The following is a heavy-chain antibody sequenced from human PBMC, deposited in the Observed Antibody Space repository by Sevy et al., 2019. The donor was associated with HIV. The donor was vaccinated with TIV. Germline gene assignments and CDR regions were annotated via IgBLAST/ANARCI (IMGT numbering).Heavy chain of an antibody. CDR2: IYYSGST. D-gene: IGHD2-2*01. CDR3: ARVPCSSTSCYGYYFDY. V-gene: IGHV4-59*01. J-gene: IGHJ4*02. Sequence: SETLSLTCTVSGGSISGYYWSWIRQPPGKGLEWIGYIYYSGSTDYNPSLKSRVTISVDTSKNQFSLKLTSVTAADTAVYYCARVPCSSTSCYGYYFDYWGQRTLVTVSS. CDR1: GGSISGYY.